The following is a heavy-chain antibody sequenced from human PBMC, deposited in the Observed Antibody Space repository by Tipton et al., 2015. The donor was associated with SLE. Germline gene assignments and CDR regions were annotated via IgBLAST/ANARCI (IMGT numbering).Heavy chain of an antibody. D-gene: IGHD2-15*01. CDR2: IRRGDDAA. CDR3: ARTLCSGGSCWIDAFDI. V-gene: IGHV3-48*03. J-gene: IGHJ3*02. Sequence: SLRLSCTTSGITLSQFDMNWVRQAPGKGLEWVSHIRRGDDAAYYADSVKGRFTISRDSAKNSLNLQMHNLRAEDTAPYYCARTLCSGGSCWIDAFDIWGLGTMVTVSS. CDR1: GITLSQFD.